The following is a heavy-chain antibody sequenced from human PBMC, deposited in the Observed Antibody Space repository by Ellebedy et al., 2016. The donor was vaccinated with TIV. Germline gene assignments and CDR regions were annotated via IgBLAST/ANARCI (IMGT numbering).Heavy chain of an antibody. Sequence: PGGSLRLSCAASGFTFSRYAMTWVRQAPGKGLEWVSGIVGSGAQKYADSVKGRFTISRDNSKSTVDLQMNSLRAEDTAVYYCAKIITAGGIDYWGQGTLVTVSS. CDR3: AKIITAGGIDY. V-gene: IGHV3-23*01. J-gene: IGHJ4*02. CDR2: IVGSGAQ. D-gene: IGHD6-13*01. CDR1: GFTFSRYA.